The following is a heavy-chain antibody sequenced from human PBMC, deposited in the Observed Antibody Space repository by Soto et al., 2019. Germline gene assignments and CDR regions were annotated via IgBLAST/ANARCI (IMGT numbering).Heavy chain of an antibody. D-gene: IGHD3-3*01. CDR1: GGSISSSAYY. J-gene: IGHJ6*03. CDR3: ARHWTANAYYYYMDV. Sequence: SETLSLTCTVSGGSISSSAYYWGWIRQPPGGGLEWIGTIYYRGSAYYNPSLRSRVTISVDTSKSQFSLELSSVTAADTAVYYCARHWTANAYYYYMDVWGKGTTVTVSS. CDR2: IYYRGSA. V-gene: IGHV4-39*01.